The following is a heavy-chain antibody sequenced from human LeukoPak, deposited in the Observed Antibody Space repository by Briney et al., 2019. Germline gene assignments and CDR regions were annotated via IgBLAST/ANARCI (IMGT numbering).Heavy chain of an antibody. CDR2: IYYSGST. J-gene: IGHJ4*02. CDR1: GGSISSYY. V-gene: IGHV4-59*01. CDR3: ARDRAAAGTEFDY. D-gene: IGHD6-13*01. Sequence: SETLSLTCTVSGGSISSYYWSWIRQPPGKGLEWIGYIYYSGSTNYNPSPKSRVTISVDTSKNQFSLKLSSVTAADTAVYYCARDRAAAGTEFDYWGQGTLVTVSS.